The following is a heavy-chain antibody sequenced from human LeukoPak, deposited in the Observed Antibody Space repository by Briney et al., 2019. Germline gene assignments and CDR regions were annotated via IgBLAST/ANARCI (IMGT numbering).Heavy chain of an antibody. CDR3: ASSDFWSGYDAFDI. CDR1: GGSISSYY. V-gene: IGHV4-4*07. J-gene: IGHJ3*02. D-gene: IGHD3-3*01. Sequence: SETLSLTCTVSGGSISSYYWSWIRQPAGKGLEWIGRIYTSGSTNYNPSLKSRVTMSVDTSKNQFSLKLSSVAAADTAVYYCASSDFWSGYDAFDIWGQGTMVTVSS. CDR2: IYTSGST.